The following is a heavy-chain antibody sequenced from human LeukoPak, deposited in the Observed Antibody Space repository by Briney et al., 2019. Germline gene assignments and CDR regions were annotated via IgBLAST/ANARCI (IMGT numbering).Heavy chain of an antibody. Sequence: SETLSLTCTVSNGSMTSDSYYWAWVRQPPGKGLEWIGTIFYSGKTYYSASLKSRVTVSLDTSKKNFSLRLSSVTAADTAVYYCARLWIVATWFDAWGQGALVTVST. CDR2: IFYSGKT. CDR3: ARLWIVATWFDA. CDR1: NGSMTSDSYY. V-gene: IGHV4-39*02. D-gene: IGHD2-2*03. J-gene: IGHJ5*02.